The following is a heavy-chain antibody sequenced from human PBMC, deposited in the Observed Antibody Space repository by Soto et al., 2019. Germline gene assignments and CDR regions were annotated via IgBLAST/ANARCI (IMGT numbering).Heavy chain of an antibody. D-gene: IGHD6-6*01. CDR1: GFTFSSYG. V-gene: IGHV3-33*01. CDR2: IWYDGSNK. CDR3: ARDLWEQLVGPDFDY. Sequence: QVQLVESGGGVVQPGRSLRLSCAASGFTFSSYGMHWVRQAPGKGLEWVAVIWYDGSNKYYADSVQGRFTISRDNSKNTLYLQMNSLRAEDTAVYYCARDLWEQLVGPDFDYWGQGTLVTVSS. J-gene: IGHJ4*02.